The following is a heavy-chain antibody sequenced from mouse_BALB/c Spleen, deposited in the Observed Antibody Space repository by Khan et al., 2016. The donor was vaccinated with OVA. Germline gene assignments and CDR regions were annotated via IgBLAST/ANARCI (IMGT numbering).Heavy chain of an antibody. J-gene: IGHJ2*01. V-gene: IGHV3-2*02. CDR3: ARSVTITTIVATDFDY. Sequence: EVQLQESGPGLVKPSQSLSLTCTVTGYSITSDYAWNWIRQFPGNKLEWMGYISYSGRTSYNPSLKSRLHNTRDKSKSQFVLQLNSESTEDTATYYYARSVTITTIVATDFDYWGQGTTLTGSS. CDR2: ISYSGRT. CDR1: GYSITSDYA. D-gene: IGHD1-1*01.